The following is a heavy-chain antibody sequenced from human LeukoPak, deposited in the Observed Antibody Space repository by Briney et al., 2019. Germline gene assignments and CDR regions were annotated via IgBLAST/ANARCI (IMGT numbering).Heavy chain of an antibody. J-gene: IGHJ6*02. V-gene: IGHV3-30*18. CDR2: ILYDGSRQ. Sequence: PGRSLRLSCAASGFTFNRCGMHWVRHAPGKELEWVARILYDGSRQYYTDSVKGRFTIARDNSKNTLFLEMNSLRDEDTAVYYCVKSSGTDDYGMDAWGQGTTVTVSS. CDR3: VKSSGTDDYGMDA. D-gene: IGHD3-10*01. CDR1: GFTFNRCG.